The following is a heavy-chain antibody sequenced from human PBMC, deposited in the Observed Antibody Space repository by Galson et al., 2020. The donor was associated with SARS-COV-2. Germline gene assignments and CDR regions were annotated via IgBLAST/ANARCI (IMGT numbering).Heavy chain of an antibody. CDR3: ARGALCSGGSCYIYAFDI. CDR1: GYTFTGYY. J-gene: IGHJ3*02. V-gene: IGHV1-2*04. CDR2: INPNSGGT. Sequence: ASVKVSCKASGYTFTGYYMHWVRQAPGQGLEWMGWINPNSGGTNYAQKFQGWVTMTRDTSISTAYMELSRLRSDDTAVYYCARGALCSGGSCYIYAFDIWGQGTMVTVSS. D-gene: IGHD2-15*01.